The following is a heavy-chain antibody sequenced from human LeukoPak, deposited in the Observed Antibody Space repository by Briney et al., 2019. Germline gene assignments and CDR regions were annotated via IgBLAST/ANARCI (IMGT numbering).Heavy chain of an antibody. CDR2: INPTGGST. Sequence: GASVKVSCKASGYTFPSYFMHWVRQAPGQGLEWMGIINPTGGSTTYAQKFQGRVTMTRDTSTSTVYMELSSLRSDDTAVYYCARTPALLLAYWGQKTLVT. J-gene: IGHJ4*02. CDR1: GYTFPSYF. V-gene: IGHV1-46*01. CDR3: ARTPALLLAY. D-gene: IGHD2-2*01.